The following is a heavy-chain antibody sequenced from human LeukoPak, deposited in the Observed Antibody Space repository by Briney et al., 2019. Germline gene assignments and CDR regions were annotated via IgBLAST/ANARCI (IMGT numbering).Heavy chain of an antibody. J-gene: IGHJ4*02. V-gene: IGHV3-33*01. CDR2: IWYDGSNR. CDR1: GFSFSTYG. D-gene: IGHD3-16*01. Sequence: GGSQRLSCTASGFSFSTYGMHCVRQAPGKGLEWVAVIWYDGSNRYYVESVRGRFTISRDNSKNTLDLQMNSLRAEDTAVYYCARGTIGARKFYFDYWGQGTLVTVSS. CDR3: ARGTIGARKFYFDY.